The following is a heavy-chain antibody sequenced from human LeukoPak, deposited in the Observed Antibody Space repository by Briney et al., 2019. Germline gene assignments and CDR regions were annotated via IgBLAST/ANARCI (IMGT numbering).Heavy chain of an antibody. D-gene: IGHD2-8*02. CDR2: IHHSVGT. J-gene: IGHJ4*02. Sequence: SETLSLTCTVSGYSFSSGYYGGWLRQPPGELLEWIGSIHHSVGTYYNPSLKSRVTISRDTSKNKFSLKLSPVSAEDTAVYYCAREYWEYYFDYWGQGTLVSVSS. V-gene: IGHV4-38-2*02. CDR3: AREYWEYYFDY. CDR1: GYSFSSGYY.